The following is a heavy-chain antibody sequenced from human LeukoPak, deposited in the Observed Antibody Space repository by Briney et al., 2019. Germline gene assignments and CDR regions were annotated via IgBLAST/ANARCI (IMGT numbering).Heavy chain of an antibody. CDR1: GGSISSGGYS. J-gene: IGHJ4*02. V-gene: IGHV4-30-2*01. CDR2: IYHSGST. Sequence: SQTLSLTCAVSGGSISSGGYSWSWIRQPPGKGLEWIGYIYHSGSTYYNPSLKSRVTISVDRSKNQFSLKLSSVTAADTAVYYYARGSSGYYGYWGQGTLVTVSS. CDR3: ARGSSGYYGY. D-gene: IGHD3-22*01.